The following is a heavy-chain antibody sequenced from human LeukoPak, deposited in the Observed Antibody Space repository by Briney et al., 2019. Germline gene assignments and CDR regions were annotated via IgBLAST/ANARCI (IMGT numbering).Heavy chain of an antibody. D-gene: IGHD6-19*01. CDR1: GFTFSSYG. CDR3: AKDTSSSGWWDY. Sequence: PGRSLRLSCAASGFTFSSYGMHWVRQAPGKGLEWVAVISYDGSNKYYADSVKGRFTTSRDNSKNTLYLQMNSLRAEDTAVYYCAKDTSSSGWWDYWGQGTLVTVSS. CDR2: ISYDGSNK. V-gene: IGHV3-30*18. J-gene: IGHJ4*02.